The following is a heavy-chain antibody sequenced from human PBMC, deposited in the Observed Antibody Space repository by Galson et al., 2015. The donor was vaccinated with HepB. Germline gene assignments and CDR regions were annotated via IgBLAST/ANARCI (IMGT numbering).Heavy chain of an antibody. V-gene: IGHV3-30*18. CDR1: GFTFSNYG. CDR3: AKVGEEFCSGGECSSGYYIDV. CDR2: ISYDGKNQ. Sequence: SLRLSCAASGFTFSNYGIHWVRKAPGKGLEWVAIISYDGKNQYYAESVKGRFTISRDNSKSILYLHMNRLRGEDSAVYYCAKVGEEFCSGGECSSGYYIDVWGKGTTVTVSS. J-gene: IGHJ6*03. D-gene: IGHD2-15*01.